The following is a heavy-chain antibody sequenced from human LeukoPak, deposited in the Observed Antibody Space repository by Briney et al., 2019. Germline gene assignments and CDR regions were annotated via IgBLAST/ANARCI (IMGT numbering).Heavy chain of an antibody. V-gene: IGHV3-23*01. D-gene: IGHD2-15*01. J-gene: IGHJ4*02. CDR1: GSTFSSDA. CDR2: ISGSGGGT. CDR3: AKDRGRTWVQVAN. Sequence: GGSLRLSCIGTGSTFSSDAMGWVRQAPGKGLEWVSGISGSGGGTYYADSVKGRFTISRDDSKNTLYLQMNSLRVEDTAVYYCAKDRGRTWVQVANWGQGTLVTVSS.